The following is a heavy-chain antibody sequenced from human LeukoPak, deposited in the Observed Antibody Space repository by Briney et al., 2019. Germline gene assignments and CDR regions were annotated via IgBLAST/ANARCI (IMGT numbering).Heavy chain of an antibody. Sequence: QSGGSLRLSCAASGFTFDDYAMHWVRQAPGKGLEWVSLISWDGGSTYYADSVRGRFTISRDNAKNSLYLQMNSLRAEDTAVYYCANHLACGSTSCPPFDSWGQGTLVTVSS. D-gene: IGHD2-2*01. CDR2: ISWDGGST. CDR1: GFTFDDYA. V-gene: IGHV3-43D*03. CDR3: ANHLACGSTSCPPFDS. J-gene: IGHJ4*02.